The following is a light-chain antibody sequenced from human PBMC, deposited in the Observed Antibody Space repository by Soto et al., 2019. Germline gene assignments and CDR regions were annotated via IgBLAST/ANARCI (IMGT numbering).Light chain of an antibody. CDR1: QSLLHSNGYTY. J-gene: IGKJ3*01. V-gene: IGKV2-28*01. CDR3: MQSLQTPRT. Sequence: DIVMTQSPLSLPVTPGEPASISCRSSQSLLHSNGYTYLDWYLQKPGQPPQLLIYLGSVRASGVPGRFSGSGSGTDFTLEISRVEAEDVGVYYCMQSLQTPRTFGPGTKVDIK. CDR2: LGS.